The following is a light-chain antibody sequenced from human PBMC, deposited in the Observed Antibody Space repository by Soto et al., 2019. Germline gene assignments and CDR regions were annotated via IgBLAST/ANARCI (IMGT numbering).Light chain of an antibody. V-gene: IGKV3-20*01. CDR2: DVS. Sequence: EIVLTQSPGTLSLSPGERATLSCRASQTVIINFLAWYQQKPGQSPRLLIFDVSIRAAGIPDSFSGSGSGTDFTLTINSLEPADFAMYYCQQYGTLPQTFGQGTKLESK. CDR1: QTVIINF. CDR3: QQYGTLPQT. J-gene: IGKJ2*01.